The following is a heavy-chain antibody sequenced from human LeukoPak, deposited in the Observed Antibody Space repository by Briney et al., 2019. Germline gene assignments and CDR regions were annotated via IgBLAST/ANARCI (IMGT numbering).Heavy chain of an antibody. CDR2: IYPGDSDT. Sequence: GESLKISCKGSGYSFTSYWIGWVRQMPGKGLEWMGIIYPGDSDTRYSPSFQGQVTISADKSISTAYLQWSSLKASDTAMYYCARSAGGTYYYYGLDVWGRGTTVTVSS. CDR3: ARSAGGTYYYYGLDV. CDR1: GYSFTSYW. J-gene: IGHJ6*02. D-gene: IGHD6-13*01. V-gene: IGHV5-51*01.